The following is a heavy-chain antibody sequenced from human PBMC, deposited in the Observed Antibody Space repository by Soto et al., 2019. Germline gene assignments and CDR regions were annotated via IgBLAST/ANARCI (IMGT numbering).Heavy chain of an antibody. V-gene: IGHV1-18*01. CDR1: RCTFTSYG. CDR3: ARDRTYSSGWTDAFDI. D-gene: IGHD6-19*01. J-gene: IGHJ3*02. CDR2: ISAYNGNT. Sequence: ASVKVSCKASRCTFTSYGISWVRQAPGQGLEWMGWISAYNGNTNYAQKLQGRVTMTTDTSTSTAYMELRSLRSDDTAVYYCARDRTYSSGWTDAFDIWGQGTMVTVS.